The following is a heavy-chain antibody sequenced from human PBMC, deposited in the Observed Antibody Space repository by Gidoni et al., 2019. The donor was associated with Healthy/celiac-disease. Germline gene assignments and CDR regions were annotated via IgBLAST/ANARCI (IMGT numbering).Heavy chain of an antibody. CDR1: GFTFSSYA. CDR3: LRNGVVVVTATFDY. Sequence: EVQLLESGGGLVQPGGSLRLSCAASGFTFSSYAMSWVRQAPGKGLEWVSAISGSGGSTYYADSVKGRFTISRDNSKNTLYLQMNSLRAEDTAVYYCLRNGVVVVTATFDYWGQGTLVTVSS. J-gene: IGHJ4*02. CDR2: ISGSGGST. D-gene: IGHD2-21*02. V-gene: IGHV3-23*01.